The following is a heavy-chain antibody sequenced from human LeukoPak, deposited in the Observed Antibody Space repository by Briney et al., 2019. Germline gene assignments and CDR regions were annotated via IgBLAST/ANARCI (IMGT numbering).Heavy chain of an antibody. CDR2: IIPIFGTA. J-gene: IGHJ4*02. D-gene: IGHD2-21*01. Sequence: SVKVSCKASGGTCSSYAISWVRQAPGQGLEWMGGIIPIFGTANYAQKFQGRVTITADESTSTAYMELSSLRSEDTAVYYCARSRVYCGGDCYRTFDYWGQGTLVTVSS. CDR3: ARSRVYCGGDCYRTFDY. CDR1: GGTCSSYA. V-gene: IGHV1-69*13.